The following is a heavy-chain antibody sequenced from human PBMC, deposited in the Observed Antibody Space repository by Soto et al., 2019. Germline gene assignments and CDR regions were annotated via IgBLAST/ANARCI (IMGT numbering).Heavy chain of an antibody. CDR2: ISAHNGNT. Sequence: QVHLVQSGAEVKKPGASVKVSCKGSGYAFTTYGITWVRQAPGQGREWMGWISAHNGNTNYAQKLQGRVTVTRDTSTSTGYMELRSLRSDDTAVYYCARGRYGDYWGQGALVTVSS. CDR1: GYAFTTYG. V-gene: IGHV1-18*01. J-gene: IGHJ4*02. CDR3: ARGRYGDY. D-gene: IGHD1-1*01.